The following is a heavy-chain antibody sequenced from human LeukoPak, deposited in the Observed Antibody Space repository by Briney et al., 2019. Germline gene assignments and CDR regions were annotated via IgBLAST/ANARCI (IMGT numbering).Heavy chain of an antibody. V-gene: IGHV4-34*01. J-gene: IGHJ6*03. CDR2: INHSGST. D-gene: IGHD3-10*01. Sequence: SETLSLTCAVYGGSFSGYYWSWIRQPPGKGLEWIGEINHSGSTSYNPSLKSRVTISVDTSKNQFSLKLSSLTAADTAVYYCARRVGRWFGERAYYYNYMDVWGKGTTVTISS. CDR3: ARRVGRWFGERAYYYNYMDV. CDR1: GGSFSGYY.